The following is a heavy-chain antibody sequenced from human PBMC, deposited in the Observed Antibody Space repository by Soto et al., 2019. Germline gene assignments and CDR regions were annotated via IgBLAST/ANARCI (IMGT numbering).Heavy chain of an antibody. V-gene: IGHV1-18*01. J-gene: IGHJ4*02. Sequence: QVHLVQSGAEVKKPGASVKVSCKGSGYTFTSYGITWVRQAPGQGLEWVGWISAHNGNTDYAQKLQGRVTVTRDTSTSTAYMELRSLRSDDTAVYYCARGRHGDYWGQGALVTVSS. CDR2: ISAHNGNT. CDR1: GYTFTSYG. CDR3: ARGRHGDY.